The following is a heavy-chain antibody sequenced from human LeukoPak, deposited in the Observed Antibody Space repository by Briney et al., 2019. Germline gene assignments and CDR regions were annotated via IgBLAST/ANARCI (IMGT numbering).Heavy chain of an antibody. Sequence: SGTLSLTCAVSGGSISSSNWWSGVRQPPGKGLEGIGEIYHSGSTNYNPSLKSRVTISVDKSKNQFSLKLSSVTAADTAVYYCARLMIVLYPYFDYWGQGTLVTVSS. CDR2: IYHSGST. V-gene: IGHV4-4*02. CDR1: GGSISSSNW. J-gene: IGHJ4*02. CDR3: ARLMIVLYPYFDY. D-gene: IGHD3-22*01.